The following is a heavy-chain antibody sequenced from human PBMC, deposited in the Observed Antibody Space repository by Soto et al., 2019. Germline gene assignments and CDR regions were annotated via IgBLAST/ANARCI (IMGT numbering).Heavy chain of an antibody. D-gene: IGHD5-12*01. Sequence: QVQLQQRGAGLLKPSETLSLTCAVYGGSFSGYYWSWIRQPPGKGLEWIGEINHSGSTNYNPSLKSRVTISVDTSKNLFSLKLSSVTAADTAVYYCARVGLRPRNFDYWGQGTLVTVSS. CDR3: ARVGLRPRNFDY. V-gene: IGHV4-34*01. CDR2: INHSGST. CDR1: GGSFSGYY. J-gene: IGHJ4*02.